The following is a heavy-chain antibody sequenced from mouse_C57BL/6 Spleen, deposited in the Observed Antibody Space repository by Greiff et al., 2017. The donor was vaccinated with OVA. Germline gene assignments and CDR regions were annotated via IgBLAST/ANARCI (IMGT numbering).Heavy chain of an antibody. Sequence: EVQGVESGGGLVKPGGSLKLSCAASGFTFSSYAMSWVRQPPEKRLEWVATISDGGSYTYYPDNVKGRFTISRDNAKNNLYLQMSHLKSEDTAMYYCARFYYSNYGFAYWGQGTLVTVSA. V-gene: IGHV5-4*01. D-gene: IGHD2-5*01. CDR1: GFTFSSYA. CDR3: ARFYYSNYGFAY. CDR2: ISDGGSYT. J-gene: IGHJ3*01.